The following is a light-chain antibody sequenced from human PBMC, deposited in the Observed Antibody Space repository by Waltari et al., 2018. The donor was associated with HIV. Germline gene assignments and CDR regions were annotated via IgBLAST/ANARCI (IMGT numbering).Light chain of an antibody. CDR3: QVWDNSSAVV. Sequence: SSELTQAPSVSVSPGQTASLTCSGDKLGDRYSSWYQQKPGQSPVLVIYQDTKRPSGISERLSGSNSGNTATLTISGTQAMDEADYYCQVWDNSSAVVFGGGTKLTVL. V-gene: IGLV3-1*01. CDR1: KLGDRY. CDR2: QDT. J-gene: IGLJ2*01.